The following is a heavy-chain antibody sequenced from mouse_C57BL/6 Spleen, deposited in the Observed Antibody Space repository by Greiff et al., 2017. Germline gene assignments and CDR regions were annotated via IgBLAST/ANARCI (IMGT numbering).Heavy chain of an antibody. V-gene: IGHV1-74*01. J-gene: IGHJ1*03. CDR2: IHPSDSDT. CDR3: TRGITTVVGGGYFDV. CDR1: GYTFTSYW. Sequence: VQLQQPGAELVKPGASVKVSCKASGYTFTSYWMHWVKQRPGQGLEWIGRIHPSDSDTNYNQKFKGKATLTVDKSSSTAYMQLSSLTSEDSAVYYCTRGITTVVGGGYFDVWGTGTTVTVSS. D-gene: IGHD1-1*01.